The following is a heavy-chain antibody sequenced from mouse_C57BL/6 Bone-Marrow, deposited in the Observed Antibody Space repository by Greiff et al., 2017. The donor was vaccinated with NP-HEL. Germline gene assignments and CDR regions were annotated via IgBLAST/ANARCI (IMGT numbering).Heavy chain of an antibody. CDR1: GYAFSSSW. V-gene: IGHV1-82*01. D-gene: IGHD1-3*01. Sequence: VQGVESGPELVKPGASVKISCKASGYAFSSSWMNWVKQRPGKGLEWIGRIYPGDGDTNYNGKFKGKATLTADKSSSTAYMQLSSLTSEDSAVYFCAREWFLPQYYFDYWGQGTTLTVSS. CDR3: AREWFLPQYYFDY. CDR2: IYPGDGDT. J-gene: IGHJ2*01.